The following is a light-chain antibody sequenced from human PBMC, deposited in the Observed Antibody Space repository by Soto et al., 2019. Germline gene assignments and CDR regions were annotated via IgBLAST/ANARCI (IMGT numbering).Light chain of an antibody. CDR2: GAS. Sequence: EIVLTQSPGTLSLSPRGRATLSCRASQSVSSSYLAWYQQKPGQAPRLLIYGASSRATGIPDRFSGSGSGTDFTLTISRLEPEDFAVYYCQQYGSSPLTFGGGTKVEIK. CDR3: QQYGSSPLT. CDR1: QSVSSSY. J-gene: IGKJ4*01. V-gene: IGKV3-20*01.